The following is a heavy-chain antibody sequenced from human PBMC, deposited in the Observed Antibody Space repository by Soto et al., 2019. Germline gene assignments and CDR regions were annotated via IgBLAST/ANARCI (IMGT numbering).Heavy chain of an antibody. CDR3: AKELGGYSYGYELDH. D-gene: IGHD5-18*01. J-gene: IGHJ4*02. CDR2: ISWNSGTR. Sequence: EVQLVDSGGGLVQPGRSLRLSCAASGFTFDIYDMHWVRQAPGKGLEWVSSISWNSGTRGYADSVKGRFTISRDNAKNSLYLQMDSLRTEDTAFYYCAKELGGYSYGYELDHWGQGTLVAVSS. CDR1: GFTFDIYD. V-gene: IGHV3-9*01.